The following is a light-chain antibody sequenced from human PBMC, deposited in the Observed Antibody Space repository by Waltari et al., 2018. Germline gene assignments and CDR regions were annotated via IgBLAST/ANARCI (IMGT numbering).Light chain of an antibody. Sequence: DIQMTQSPSSLSASVGDRVTITCRASQGISNYLAWYQQKPGKIPKLLIYAASTLHSGVPSRFRGSGSGTDFALTISGLQPEDVATYYCQRYNTAPWTFGQGTKVEIK. CDR3: QRYNTAPWT. V-gene: IGKV1-27*01. CDR1: QGISNY. CDR2: AAS. J-gene: IGKJ1*01.